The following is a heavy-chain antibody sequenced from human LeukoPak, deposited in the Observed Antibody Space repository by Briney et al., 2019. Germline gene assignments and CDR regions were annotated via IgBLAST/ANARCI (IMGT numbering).Heavy chain of an antibody. Sequence: GGSLRISCAASGFTFSSYAMSWVRQAPGKGLEWVSAISGSGGSTYYADSVKGRFTISRDNSKNTLYLQMNSLRAEDTAVYYCAKDPEDSSGYYYSVWFDPWGQGTLVTVSS. D-gene: IGHD3-22*01. CDR3: AKDPEDSSGYYYSVWFDP. CDR2: ISGSGGST. J-gene: IGHJ5*02. V-gene: IGHV3-23*01. CDR1: GFTFSSYA.